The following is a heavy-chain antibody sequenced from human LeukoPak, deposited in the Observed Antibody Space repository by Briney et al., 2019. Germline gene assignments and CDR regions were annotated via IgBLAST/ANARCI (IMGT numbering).Heavy chain of an antibody. CDR2: ISSSSSYI. V-gene: IGHV3-21*01. CDR3: ARLAPYGSGSSSLDY. D-gene: IGHD3-10*01. Sequence: GGSLRLSCAASGFTFSSYSMNWVRQAPGKGLEWVSSISSSSSYIYYADSVKGRFTISRDNAKNSLYLQMNSLRAEDTAVYYCARLAPYGSGSSSLDYRGQGTLVTVSS. J-gene: IGHJ4*02. CDR1: GFTFSSYS.